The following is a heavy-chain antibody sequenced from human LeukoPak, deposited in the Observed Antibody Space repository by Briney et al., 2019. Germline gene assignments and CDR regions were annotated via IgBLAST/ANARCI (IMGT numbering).Heavy chain of an antibody. CDR3: ARCSYSGGSCPDY. J-gene: IGHJ4*02. CDR1: GFTFSSYA. CDR2: LGTRSSSI. V-gene: IGHV3-21*06. Sequence: KPGGSLRLSCAASGFTFSSYAMNWVRQAPGKGLEWVSSLGTRSSSIYYADSVKGRFTISRDNAKNTLFLQVNSLRAEDTAVYYCARCSYSGGSCPDYWGQGTLVTVSS. D-gene: IGHD2-15*01.